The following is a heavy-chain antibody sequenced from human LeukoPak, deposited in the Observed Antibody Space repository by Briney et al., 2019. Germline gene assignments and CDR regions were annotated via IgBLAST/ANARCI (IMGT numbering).Heavy chain of an antibody. V-gene: IGHV4-34*01. Sequence: SETLSLTCAVYGGSFSGYYWSWIRQPPGKGLEWIGEINHSGSTNYNPSLKSRVTISVDTSKNQLSLKLSSVTAADTAVYYCARYLRYYGMDVWGQGTTVTVSS. CDR3: ARYLRYYGMDV. CDR1: GGSFSGYY. CDR2: INHSGST. J-gene: IGHJ6*02.